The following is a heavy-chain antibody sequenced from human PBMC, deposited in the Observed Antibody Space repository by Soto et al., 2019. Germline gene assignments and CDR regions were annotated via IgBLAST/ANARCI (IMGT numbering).Heavy chain of an antibody. Sequence: VASVKVSCKASGYTFTGYYMHWVRQAPGQGLEWMGWINPNSGGTNYAQKFQGRVTMTRDTSIRTAYRDLSRLRSDDTAVYYCARAGYSSSCLLDPWGQGTLVTVSS. CDR3: ARAGYSSSCLLDP. CDR1: GYTFTGYY. CDR2: INPNSGGT. J-gene: IGHJ5*02. D-gene: IGHD6-13*01. V-gene: IGHV1-2*02.